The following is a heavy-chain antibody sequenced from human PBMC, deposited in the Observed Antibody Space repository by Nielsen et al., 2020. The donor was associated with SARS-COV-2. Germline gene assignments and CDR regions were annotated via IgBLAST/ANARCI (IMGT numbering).Heavy chain of an antibody. CDR1: GYTFTSYA. CDR2: INAGNGNT. D-gene: IGHD6-13*01. V-gene: IGHV1-3*01. CDR3: ATAPGIAAATTGWFDP. J-gene: IGHJ5*02. Sequence: ASVKVSCKASGYTFTSYAMHWVRQAPGQRLEWMGWINAGNGNTKYSQKFQGRVTITRDTSASTAYMELSSLRSEDTAVHYCATAPGIAAATTGWFDPWGQGTLVTVSS.